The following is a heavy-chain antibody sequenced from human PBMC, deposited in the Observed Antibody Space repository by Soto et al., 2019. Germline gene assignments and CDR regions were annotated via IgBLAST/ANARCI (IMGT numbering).Heavy chain of an antibody. D-gene: IGHD5-18*01. CDR1: GGSISNAAYS. V-gene: IGHV4-30-2*01. J-gene: IGHJ4*02. CDR3: ARERGGYGLFDS. Sequence: QLQLPESGSGLVKPSHTLSLTCTVSGGSISNAAYSLSWIRQPPGKGLEWIGYIYPSGMPFYNPSLRSRVTISIDSSNDKFSLHLTSVTAADTAVYYLARERGGYGLFDSWGQGTLVTVSS. CDR2: IYPSGMP.